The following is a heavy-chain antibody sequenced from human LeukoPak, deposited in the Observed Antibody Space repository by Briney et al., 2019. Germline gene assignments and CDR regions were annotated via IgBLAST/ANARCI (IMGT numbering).Heavy chain of an antibody. V-gene: IGHV4-61*01. CDR2: KYYSGST. CDR3: ARGRSYGFDFDS. J-gene: IGHJ4*02. Sequence: SETLSLTCTVSGGSISSNSYYWTWIRQPPGKGLEWIGYKYYSGSTRYNSSLRSRLTISLDSSKDQFSLRLTSVTAADTAVYYCARGRSYGFDFDSWGPGTLVIVSS. D-gene: IGHD5-18*01. CDR1: GGSISSNSYY.